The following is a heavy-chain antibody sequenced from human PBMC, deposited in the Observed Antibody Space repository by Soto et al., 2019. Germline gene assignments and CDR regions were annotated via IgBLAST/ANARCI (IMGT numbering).Heavy chain of an antibody. CDR1: GFSFDDYG. CDR3: AKSMRGTANGMDV. CDR2: ISYYSGSI. J-gene: IGHJ6*02. Sequence: EVQLVESGGGLVQPGRSLRLSCAASGFSFDDYGMHWVRQAPGKGLEWVSGISYYSGSIGYADSVNGRFTISRDNAKNALYLQMNSLRSGDPALYYCAKSMRGTANGMDVWVQGTTVTVSS. V-gene: IGHV3-9*01. D-gene: IGHD2-8*01.